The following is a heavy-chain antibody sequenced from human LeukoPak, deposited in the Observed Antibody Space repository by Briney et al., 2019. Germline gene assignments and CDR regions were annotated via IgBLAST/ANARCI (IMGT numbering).Heavy chain of an antibody. CDR2: IYYSGST. CDR3: ARGDACSGGSCSTQYFQH. Sequence: SETLSLTCTVSGGSTSSYYWSWIRQPPGKGLEWIGYIYYSGSTNYNPSLKSRVTISVDTSKNQFSLKLSSVTAADTAVYYCARGDACSGGSCSTQYFQHWGQGTLVTVSS. D-gene: IGHD2-15*01. J-gene: IGHJ1*01. V-gene: IGHV4-59*01. CDR1: GGSTSSYY.